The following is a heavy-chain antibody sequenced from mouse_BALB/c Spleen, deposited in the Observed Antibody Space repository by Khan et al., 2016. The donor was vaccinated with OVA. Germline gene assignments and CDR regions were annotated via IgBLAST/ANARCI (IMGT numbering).Heavy chain of an antibody. D-gene: IGHD1-3*01. CDR2: ISTYYGHA. J-gene: IGHJ3*01. Sequence: QVQLKQSGAELVRPGVSVKISCKGSGYTFTDFTMHWVRQSHAMSLEWIGVISTYYGHATYNQEFKDKATLTVDKSSSTAYMELARLTSEDSAIYYCTRGGGETRFAYWDQGTLVTVSA. CDR3: TRGGGETRFAY. CDR1: GYTFTDFT. V-gene: IGHV1S137*01.